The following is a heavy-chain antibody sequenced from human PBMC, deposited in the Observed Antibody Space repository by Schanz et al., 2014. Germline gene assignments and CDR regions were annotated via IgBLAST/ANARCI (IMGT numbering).Heavy chain of an antibody. CDR1: GYTFSVYY. Sequence: QVQLVQSGAEVKKPGASVKVSCKASGYTFSVYYIHWVRQAPGQGLEWMGWINPTTGNPGYAQGFTGRFVFSFDTSVSTAYLQISGLKAEDTAVYYCARARYGLDVWGQGTLVTVSS. V-gene: IGHV7-4-1*02. D-gene: IGHD3-3*01. J-gene: IGHJ4*02. CDR3: ARARYGLDV. CDR2: INPTTGNP.